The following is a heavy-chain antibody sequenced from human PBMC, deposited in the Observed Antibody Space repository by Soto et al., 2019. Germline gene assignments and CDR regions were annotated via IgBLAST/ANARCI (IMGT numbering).Heavy chain of an antibody. D-gene: IGHD6-6*01. CDR1: GASFSGYY. J-gene: IGHJ5*02. Sequence: PSETLSLTSSVYGASFSGYYWSWIRQSPGKGLEWIGEIHHSGSTHYNPSLKSRLTFSIDESQSQFYMMLTSVTAADTDLSFCARGHSTSGYVSWGQGSLVTVSS. CDR3: ARGHSTSGYVS. CDR2: IHHSGST. V-gene: IGHV4-34*01.